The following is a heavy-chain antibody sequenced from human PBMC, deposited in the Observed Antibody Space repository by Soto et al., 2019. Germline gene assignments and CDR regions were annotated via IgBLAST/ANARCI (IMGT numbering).Heavy chain of an antibody. Sequence: PSETLSLTCAVSGGSISSSNWWSWVRQPPGKGLEWIGEIYHSGSTNYNPSLKSRVTISVDKSKNQFSLKLSSVTAADTAVYYCARHPSRVRFLEWLDNWSDPWGQGTLVTVSS. D-gene: IGHD3-3*01. CDR1: GGSISSSNW. CDR3: ARHPSRVRFLEWLDNWSDP. J-gene: IGHJ5*02. CDR2: IYHSGST. V-gene: IGHV4-4*02.